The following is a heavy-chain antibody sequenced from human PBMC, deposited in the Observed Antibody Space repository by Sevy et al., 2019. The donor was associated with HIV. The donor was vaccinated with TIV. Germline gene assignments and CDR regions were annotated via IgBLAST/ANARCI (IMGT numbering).Heavy chain of an antibody. CDR1: GFTFSIYA. CDR3: AKVDVVVPVADYGLDV. V-gene: IGHV3-23*01. Sequence: GGSLRLSCAASGFTFSIYAMSWVRQAPGKGLEWVSSISRSGGSIHYADSVKGRFTISRDNSKNTLYLQMNSLRAEETAVYYCAKVDVVVPVADYGLDVWGQGTTVTVSS. CDR2: ISRSGGSI. J-gene: IGHJ6*02. D-gene: IGHD2-2*01.